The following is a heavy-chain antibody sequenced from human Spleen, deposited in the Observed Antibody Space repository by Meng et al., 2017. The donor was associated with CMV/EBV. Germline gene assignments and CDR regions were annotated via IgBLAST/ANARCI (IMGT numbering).Heavy chain of an antibody. CDR2: INWNGYST. V-gene: IGHV3-20*04. J-gene: IGHJ4*02. CDR3: ARDQRDGSSWTEY. D-gene: IGHD3-22*01. CDR1: GFTFDDYG. Sequence: GGSLRLSCAASGFTFDDYGMSWVRQAPGKGLEWVSGINWNGYSTGYADSVEGRFTISRDNAKNSLYLQMSGLRAEDTAFYYCARDQRDGSSWTEYWGQGTLVTVSS.